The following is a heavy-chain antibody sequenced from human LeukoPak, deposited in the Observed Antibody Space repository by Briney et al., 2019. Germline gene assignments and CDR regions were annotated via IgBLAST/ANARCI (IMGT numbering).Heavy chain of an antibody. V-gene: IGHV4-38-2*02. J-gene: IGHJ4*02. Sequence: SETLSLTCTVSGYSISTGYYWGWIRQPPGKGLEWIGTIYHSGSTHYNPSLKSRVTISVDTSKNHFSLKLSSVTAADTAVYYCTRRGVNDWRFDYWGQGTLVTVSS. CDR3: TRRGVNDWRFDY. D-gene: IGHD5/OR15-5a*01. CDR1: GYSISTGYY. CDR2: IYHSGST.